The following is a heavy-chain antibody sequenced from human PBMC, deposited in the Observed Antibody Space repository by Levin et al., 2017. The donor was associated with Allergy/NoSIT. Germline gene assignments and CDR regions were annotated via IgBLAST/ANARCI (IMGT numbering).Heavy chain of an antibody. CDR3: AGAWGRGDHFDH. D-gene: IGHD2-21*02. CDR2: IKSDGFT. CDR1: GGSLSDYF. V-gene: IGHV4-34*01. J-gene: IGHJ4*02. Sequence: SETLSLTCAVYGGSLSDYFWIWIRQSPVKGLEWIAEIKSDGFTNYNPSLGSRVAISLDISTDQFALQFSSVLAADTAVDYCAGAWGRGDHFDHWGRGSPVTVSS.